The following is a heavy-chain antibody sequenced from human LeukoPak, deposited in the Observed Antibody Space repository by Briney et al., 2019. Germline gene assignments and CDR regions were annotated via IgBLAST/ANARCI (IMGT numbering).Heavy chain of an antibody. D-gene: IGHD3-10*01. CDR2: ISSSSSYI. Sequence: PGGSLRLSCAASGFTFSSYSMNWVRQAPGKGLEWVSSISSSSSYIYYADSVKGRFTISRDNAKNSLYLQMNSLRAEDTAVYYCARKAELLWFGGVLDYYYYGMDVWGQGTTVTVSS. J-gene: IGHJ6*02. CDR3: ARKAELLWFGGVLDYYYYGMDV. V-gene: IGHV3-21*01. CDR1: GFTFSSYS.